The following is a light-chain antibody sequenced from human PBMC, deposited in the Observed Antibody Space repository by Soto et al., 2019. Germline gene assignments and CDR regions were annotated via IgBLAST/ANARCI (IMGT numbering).Light chain of an antibody. Sequence: DIQMTQSPSSLSASVGDRVTITCQASQDISTYLNWYQHHPGKAPKLLIYDASKLETGVPSRFSGSGSGTDFTLIITSLQPEDIATYYCQQYDNLFTFGPGTKV. CDR1: QDISTY. CDR2: DAS. CDR3: QQYDNLFT. V-gene: IGKV1-33*01. J-gene: IGKJ3*01.